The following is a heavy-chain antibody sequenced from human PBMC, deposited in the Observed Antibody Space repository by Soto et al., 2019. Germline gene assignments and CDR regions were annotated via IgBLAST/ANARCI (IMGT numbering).Heavy chain of an antibody. Sequence: HLVQSGPEVKKPGASITVSCKTSGDTFTNFVLSWVRQAPGQGLEWRGWIATYNSNRNYAQKFQGRLPLTTDTSTSTAYMELKSLRYDDTAVYYCATVLRGVVNWFDPWGQGTLVTVSS. J-gene: IGHJ5*02. D-gene: IGHD3-10*01. CDR3: ATVLRGVVNWFDP. CDR2: IATYNSNR. V-gene: IGHV1-18*01. CDR1: GDTFTNFV.